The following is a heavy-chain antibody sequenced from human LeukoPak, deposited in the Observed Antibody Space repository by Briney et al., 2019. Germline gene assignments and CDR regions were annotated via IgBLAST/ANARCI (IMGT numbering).Heavy chain of an antibody. J-gene: IGHJ4*02. Sequence: GGSLRLSCAASGFTFSSYAMHWVRQAPGKGLEWVAVISYDGSNKYYADSVKGRFTISRDNSKNTLYLQMNSLRAEDTAVYYCARVPFERTFDYWGQGTLVTVSS. CDR2: ISYDGSNK. CDR3: ARVPFERTFDY. D-gene: IGHD6-25*01. CDR1: GFTFSSYA. V-gene: IGHV3-30-3*01.